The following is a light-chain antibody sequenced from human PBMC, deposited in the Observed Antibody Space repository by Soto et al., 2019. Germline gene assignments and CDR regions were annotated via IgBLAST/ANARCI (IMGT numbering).Light chain of an antibody. CDR1: QSIRDW. J-gene: IGKJ5*01. CDR2: KAS. Sequence: IQMTQSTSTLSASVGDRVTITCRASQSIRDWLAWYQQIPGKAAKLLIYKASNLETGVPSRFSGTGSGTEFTLTIGLLSSEDFAVYYCKPYTTWTLIPIAEGTRLEIK. CDR3: KPYTTWTLIP. V-gene: IGKV1-5*03.